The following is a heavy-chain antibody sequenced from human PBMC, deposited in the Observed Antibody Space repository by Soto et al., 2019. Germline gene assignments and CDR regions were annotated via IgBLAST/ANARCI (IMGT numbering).Heavy chain of an antibody. Sequence: LSLTCTVSGGPIRSSIHYWGWIRQSPGTGLEWIGSIDESGDSYYNPSLKSRVTIFVDTSKNQFSLKLISVTGADSAIYYCAREGGYVDYWGQGALVTVSS. CDR1: GGPIRSSIHY. CDR3: AREGGYVDY. J-gene: IGHJ4*02. V-gene: IGHV4-39*02. D-gene: IGHD1-1*01. CDR2: IDESGDS.